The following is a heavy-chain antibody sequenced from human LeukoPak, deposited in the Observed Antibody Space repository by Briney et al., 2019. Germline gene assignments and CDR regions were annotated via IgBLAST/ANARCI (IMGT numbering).Heavy chain of an antibody. Sequence: GGSLRLSCAASGFTFADYAMHWVRQAPGKGLEWVSGISWNSGSIGYADSVKGRFTISRDNAKNSLYLQMNSLRAEDTALYYCAKDSSGSGSFLDYWGQGTLVTVSS. J-gene: IGHJ4*02. V-gene: IGHV3-9*01. CDR2: ISWNSGSI. D-gene: IGHD3-10*01. CDR1: GFTFADYA. CDR3: AKDSSGSGSFLDY.